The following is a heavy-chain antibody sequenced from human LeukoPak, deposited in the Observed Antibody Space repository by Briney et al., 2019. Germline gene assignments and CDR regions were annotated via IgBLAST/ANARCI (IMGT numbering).Heavy chain of an antibody. Sequence: SETLSLNCTVSGDSIKSDSYYWGWIRQPPGKGLEWIGTIYYSGSTYYNPSLKSRVTISVDTSKNQFSLKLSSVTAADTAVYYCARQYCSSTTCWAYFDHWGQGTLVTVSS. D-gene: IGHD2-2*01. CDR2: IYYSGST. CDR3: ARQYCSSTTCWAYFDH. V-gene: IGHV4-39*01. J-gene: IGHJ4*02. CDR1: GDSIKSDSYY.